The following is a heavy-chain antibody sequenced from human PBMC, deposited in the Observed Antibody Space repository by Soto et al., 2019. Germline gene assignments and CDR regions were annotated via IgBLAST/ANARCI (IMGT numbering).Heavy chain of an antibody. CDR2: ILSDGSKQ. V-gene: IGHV3-30-3*01. CDR3: VRTIAVAGPDAFDV. CDR1: RFTFSYYA. J-gene: IGHJ3*01. D-gene: IGHD6-19*01. Sequence: GGSLRLSCAASRFTFSYYAMHWIRQAPGKGLEWMAVILSDGSKQYYAESVKGRFTISRDNSKSTLYLQMNSLRVEDTAVYYSVRTIAVAGPDAFDVWGQGTMVTVSS.